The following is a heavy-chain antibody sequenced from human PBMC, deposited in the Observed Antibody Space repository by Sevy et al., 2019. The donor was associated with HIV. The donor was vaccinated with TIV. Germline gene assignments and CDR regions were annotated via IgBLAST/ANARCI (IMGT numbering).Heavy chain of an antibody. J-gene: IGHJ4*02. CDR2: INPDSGGP. V-gene: IGHV1-2*02. CDR1: GYTFTGYY. CDR3: VGDDRDGYFDY. Sequence: ASVKVSCKASGYTFTGYYMHWVRQAPGQGLEWMGWINPDSGGPNYAPKFQGRVTLTRDTSNSTAYMELSRLKSDDTAVYYCVGDDRDGYFDYWGQGTLVTVSS.